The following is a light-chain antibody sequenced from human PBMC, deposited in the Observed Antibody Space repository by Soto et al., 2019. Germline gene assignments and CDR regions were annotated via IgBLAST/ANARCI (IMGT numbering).Light chain of an antibody. J-gene: IGKJ3*01. Sequence: DIQMTQSPSTLSASVGDRVTITCRASQSISTWLAWYQQTPGKVPKLLIYDASTLESGVPSRFSGSGSGTEFTLTINRLQPDDFATYYCQQTNSFPFTFGPGTKVDIK. CDR2: DAS. CDR1: QSISTW. CDR3: QQTNSFPFT. V-gene: IGKV1-5*01.